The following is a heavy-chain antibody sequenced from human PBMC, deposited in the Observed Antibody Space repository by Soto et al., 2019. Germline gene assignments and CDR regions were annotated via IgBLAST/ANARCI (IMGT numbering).Heavy chain of an antibody. V-gene: IGHV4-34*01. CDR1: GGSFSGYY. CDR3: ARRGTWYELNWFDP. Sequence: PSETLSLTCAVYGGSFSGYYLSWIRQPPGKGLEWIGEINHSGSTNYNPSLKSRVTISVDTSKNQFSLKLSSVAAADTAVYYCARRGTWYELNWFDPWGQGTLVTVSS. D-gene: IGHD6-13*01. CDR2: INHSGST. J-gene: IGHJ5*02.